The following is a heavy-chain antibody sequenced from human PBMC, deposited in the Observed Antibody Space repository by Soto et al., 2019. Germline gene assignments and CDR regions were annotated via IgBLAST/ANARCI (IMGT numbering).Heavy chain of an antibody. CDR3: AKGPCHSGDNCYSTFDS. J-gene: IGHJ4*02. Sequence: PGGSLRLSCAASGFTFSSFAMTWVRQAPGKGLQWVSSISGGGGGTFYSDSVKGRFAISRDNSKNTLYLQMNSLRAEDTAVYYCAKGPCHSGDNCYSTFDSWGQGTLVTVSS. D-gene: IGHD2-21*02. CDR1: GFTFSSFA. CDR2: ISGGGGGT. V-gene: IGHV3-23*01.